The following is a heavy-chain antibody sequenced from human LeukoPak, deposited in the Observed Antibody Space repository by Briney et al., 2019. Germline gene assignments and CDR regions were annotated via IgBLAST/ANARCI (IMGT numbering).Heavy chain of an antibody. J-gene: IGHJ5*02. CDR2: ISYDGSNK. V-gene: IGHV3-30*18. D-gene: IGHD2-15*01. CDR1: GFTFSSYG. Sequence: GGSLRLSCAASGFTFSSYGMHWVRQAPGKGLEGVAVISYDGSNKYYADSVKGRFTISRDNSKNTPYLQMNSLRAEDTAVYYCAKARDIVVVVAPLWFDPWGQGTLVTVSS. CDR3: AKARDIVVVVAPLWFDP.